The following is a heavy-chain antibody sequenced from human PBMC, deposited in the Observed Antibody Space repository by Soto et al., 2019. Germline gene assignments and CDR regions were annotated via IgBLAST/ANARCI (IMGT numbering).Heavy chain of an antibody. Sequence: EVQLVESGGGLVQPGGSLRLSCAASGFTFSSYSMNWVRQAPGKGLEWVSYISSSSSTIYYADSVKGRFTISRDNAKNSLYLKMNSLRDEDTAVYYCARESNQLNWFDPWGQGTLVTVSS. J-gene: IGHJ5*02. CDR2: ISSSSSTI. D-gene: IGHD4-4*01. CDR1: GFTFSSYS. CDR3: ARESNQLNWFDP. V-gene: IGHV3-48*02.